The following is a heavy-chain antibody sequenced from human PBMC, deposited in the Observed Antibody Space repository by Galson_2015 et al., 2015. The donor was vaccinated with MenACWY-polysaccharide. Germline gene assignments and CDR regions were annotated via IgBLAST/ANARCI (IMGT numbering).Heavy chain of an antibody. CDR1: GGTFSSYA. D-gene: IGHD2-2*02. Sequence: SCKASGGTFSSYAISWVRQAPGQGLEWMGGIIPIFGTANYAQKFQGRVTITADESTSTAYMELSSLRSEDTAVYYCARAPIAVVVPAAIRSANAFDIWGQGTMVTVSS. J-gene: IGHJ3*02. CDR3: ARAPIAVVVPAAIRSANAFDI. V-gene: IGHV1-69*01. CDR2: IIPIFGTA.